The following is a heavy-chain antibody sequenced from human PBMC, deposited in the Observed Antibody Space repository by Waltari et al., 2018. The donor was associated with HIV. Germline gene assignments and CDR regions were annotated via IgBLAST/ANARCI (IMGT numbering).Heavy chain of an antibody. D-gene: IGHD6-19*01. V-gene: IGHV3-7*01. J-gene: IGHJ4*02. CDR1: GFTFRGFW. CDR2: INQDGGDK. Sequence: EVQLVESGGGLVQPGGSLELSCAASGFTFRGFWMSWVRQAPGKGLEWVANINQDGGDKYYVESVKGRFTISRDNAKNSLYLQMNSLRAEDTARYYCARDYASSVAGTGYWGQGTLVTVSS. CDR3: ARDYASSVAGTGY.